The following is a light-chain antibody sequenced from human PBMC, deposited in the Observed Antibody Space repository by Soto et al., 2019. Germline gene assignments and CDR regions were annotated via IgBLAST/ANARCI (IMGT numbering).Light chain of an antibody. CDR2: GAS. Sequence: EIVLTQSPGTLSLSPGERATLSCRASQSVSSSYLAWYQQKPGQAPRHLICGASSRATGIPGRFSGSGYGTDFTLTISRLEPEDFAVYYCQQYGSSPPHTFGQGTKLEIK. CDR3: QQYGSSPPHT. CDR1: QSVSSSY. J-gene: IGKJ2*01. V-gene: IGKV3-20*01.